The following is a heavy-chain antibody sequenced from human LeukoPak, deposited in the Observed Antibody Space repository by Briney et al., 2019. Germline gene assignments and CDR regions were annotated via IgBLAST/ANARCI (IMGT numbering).Heavy chain of an antibody. J-gene: IGHJ4*02. D-gene: IGHD3-22*01. V-gene: IGHV3-21*04. CDR3: ARPTIDSSGYYHGMVY. Sequence: GGSLRLSCAASGFTFSSYSMNWVRQAPGKGLEWVSSISSSSSYIYYADSVKGRFTISRDNAKNSLYLQMTSLKTEDTAVYYCARPTIDSSGYYHGMVYWGQGTLVTVSS. CDR2: ISSSSSYI. CDR1: GFTFSSYS.